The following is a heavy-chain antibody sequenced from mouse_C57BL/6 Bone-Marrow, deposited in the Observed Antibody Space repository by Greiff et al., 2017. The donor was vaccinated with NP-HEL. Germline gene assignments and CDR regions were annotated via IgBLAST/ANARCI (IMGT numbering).Heavy chain of an antibody. CDR1: GFTFSDYY. Sequence: EVMLVESGGGLVQPGGSLKLSCAASGFTFSDYYMYWVRQTPEKRLEWVAYISNGGGSTYYPDTVKGRFTISRDNAKNTLYLQMSRLKSEDTAMYYCARDPLFGYYAMDYWGQGTSVTVSS. J-gene: IGHJ4*01. CDR3: ARDPLFGYYAMDY. D-gene: IGHD3-1*01. CDR2: ISNGGGST. V-gene: IGHV5-12*01.